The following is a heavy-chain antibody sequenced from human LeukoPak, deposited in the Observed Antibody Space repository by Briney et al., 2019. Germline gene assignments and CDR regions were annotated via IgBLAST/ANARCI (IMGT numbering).Heavy chain of an antibody. CDR3: AKSKLLWFGERNYFDY. D-gene: IGHD3-10*01. J-gene: IGHJ4*02. V-gene: IGHV3-33*06. CDR1: GFTFRSYG. CDR2: IWYGGSNK. Sequence: PGGSLRLSCAASGFTFRSYGMHWVRQAPGKGLEWVAVIWYGGSNKYYSDSVKGRFTISRDNSKNTLYLQMNSLRAEDTAVYYCAKSKLLWFGERNYFDYWGQGTLVTVSS.